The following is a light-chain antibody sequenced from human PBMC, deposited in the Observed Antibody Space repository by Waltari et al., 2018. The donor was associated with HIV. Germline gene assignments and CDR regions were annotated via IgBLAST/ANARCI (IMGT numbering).Light chain of an antibody. CDR2: ADA. Sequence: QSVLTQPPSASGAPGQRVTISCSGSPPNIGSSNVNWYQQFSRAAPKLLIYADAQRPSGVPDRFSGSKAGTSASLVISGLQSEDEADYSCSTWDERLNGVVFGGGTRLTVV. CDR1: PPNIGSSN. V-gene: IGLV1-44*01. CDR3: STWDERLNGVV. J-gene: IGLJ2*01.